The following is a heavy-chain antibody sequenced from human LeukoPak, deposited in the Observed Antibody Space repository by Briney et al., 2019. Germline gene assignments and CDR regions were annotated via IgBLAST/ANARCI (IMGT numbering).Heavy chain of an antibody. D-gene: IGHD2-2*02. CDR3: AKDRAGYCSSTSCYRYGMDV. Sequence: PGGSLRLSCAASGYTFSSYAMSWVRQAPGKGLEWVSAISGSGGSTYYADSVKGRFTISRDNSKNTLYLQMNSLRAEDTAVYYCAKDRAGYCSSTSCYRYGMDVGGQGTTVTVSS. CDR1: GYTFSSYA. CDR2: ISGSGGST. J-gene: IGHJ6*02. V-gene: IGHV3-23*01.